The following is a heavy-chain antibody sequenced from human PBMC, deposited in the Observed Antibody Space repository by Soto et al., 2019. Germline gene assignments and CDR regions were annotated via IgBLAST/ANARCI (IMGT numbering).Heavy chain of an antibody. J-gene: IGHJ1*01. D-gene: IGHD2-2*02. CDR1: GFSFSNYA. Sequence: WGSLRLSCAASGFSFSNYAMNWFRHAPFKWLEWVSHISGSGGSTDYAESVKGRFSISKDSVNNTLYPHMSSLRAEDTALYFCAKEGPYINSWSSAGYLQHWGLGTQVTSPQ. CDR2: ISGSGGST. CDR3: AKEGPYINSWSSAGYLQH. V-gene: IGHV3-23*01.